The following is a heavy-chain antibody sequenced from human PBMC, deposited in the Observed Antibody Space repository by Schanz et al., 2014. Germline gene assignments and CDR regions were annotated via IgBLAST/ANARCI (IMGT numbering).Heavy chain of an antibody. CDR3: VRDELLWFGEVLSLDY. J-gene: IGHJ4*02. V-gene: IGHV3-23*04. Sequence: EVQLVESGGGLIQPGGSLRLSCAASGFGFSSYSMNWVRQAPGKGLEWVSTIGTSGGTNYAESVKGRFTISRDNSKNTLYLQMNSLRAEDTALYYCVRDELLWFGEVLSLDYWGQGALVTVSS. CDR1: GFGFSSYS. D-gene: IGHD3-10*01. CDR2: IGTSGGT.